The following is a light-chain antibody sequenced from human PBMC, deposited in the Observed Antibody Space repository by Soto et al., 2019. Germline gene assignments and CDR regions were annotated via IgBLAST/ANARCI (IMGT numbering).Light chain of an antibody. CDR3: LRYNLPRRT. J-gene: IGKJ1*01. Sequence: DIQMTRSPSSLSASVGDTVTITCRASQAINNFLAWYQQRPGTVPKLLIYSASTLQSGVPSRSRGRGSGTDFSLTISGLQPEDVATYYCLRYNLPRRTFGPGTKVEL. CDR2: SAS. V-gene: IGKV1-27*01. CDR1: QAINNF.